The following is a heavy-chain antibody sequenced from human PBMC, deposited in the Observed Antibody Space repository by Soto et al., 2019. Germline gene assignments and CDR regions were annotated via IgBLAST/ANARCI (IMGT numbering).Heavy chain of an antibody. D-gene: IGHD3-10*01. CDR2: INPNSGGT. CDR1: GGTFRTSA. J-gene: IGHJ6*02. V-gene: IGHV1-2*04. Sequence: ASVKVSCKTSGGTFRTSAISWVRQAPGQGLEWMGWINPNSGGTNYAQKFQGWVTMTRDTSISTAYMELSRLRSDDTAVYYCARGELLWFGEYYGMDVWGQGTTVTVSS. CDR3: ARGELLWFGEYYGMDV.